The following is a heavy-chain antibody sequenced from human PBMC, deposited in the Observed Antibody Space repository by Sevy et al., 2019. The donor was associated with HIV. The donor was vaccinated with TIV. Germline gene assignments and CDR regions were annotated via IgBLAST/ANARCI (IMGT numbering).Heavy chain of an antibody. CDR3: ARAFCSGGSCYSLAF. CDR1: GYTFTSYR. CDR2: ISPLNGDT. D-gene: IGHD2-15*01. Sequence: ASVKVSCEASGYTFTSYRIYWVRQAPGQGLEWMGRISPLNGDTNYAQKFQGRVTMITDTSTSTAYMELRSLRSDDTAVYFCARAFCSGGSCYSLAFWGQGALVTVSS. V-gene: IGHV1-18*01. J-gene: IGHJ4*02.